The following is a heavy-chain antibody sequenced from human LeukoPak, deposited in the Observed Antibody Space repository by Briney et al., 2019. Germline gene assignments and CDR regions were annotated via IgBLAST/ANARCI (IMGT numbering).Heavy chain of an antibody. Sequence: GGSLRLSCTASGFNLGDYAMSWFRQAPGKGLEWVGFIRSKAYGGTTEYAASVKGRFTISRDNAKNSLYLQVNSLRAEDTAVYYCARESRFYMDVWGKGTTVTVSS. V-gene: IGHV3-49*03. J-gene: IGHJ6*03. CDR1: GFNLGDYA. CDR2: IRSKAYGGTT. CDR3: ARESRFYMDV.